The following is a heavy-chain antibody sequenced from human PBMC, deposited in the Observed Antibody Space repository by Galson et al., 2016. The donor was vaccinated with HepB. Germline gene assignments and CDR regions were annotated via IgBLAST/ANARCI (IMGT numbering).Heavy chain of an antibody. J-gene: IGHJ5*02. Sequence: SLRLSCAASGFTFSNYAMSWVRQAPGKGLEWVSAIGGTGDNTDYIDSVKGRFTIPRDSSKNTVYLQMNNRRAEDTAVYYCGRVVGPWGQGTLVTVSS. D-gene: IGHD2-21*01. CDR3: GRVVGP. CDR2: IGGTGDNT. CDR1: GFTFSNYA. V-gene: IGHV3-23*01.